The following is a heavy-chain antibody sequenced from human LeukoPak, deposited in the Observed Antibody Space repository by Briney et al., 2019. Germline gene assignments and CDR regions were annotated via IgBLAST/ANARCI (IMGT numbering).Heavy chain of an antibody. CDR2: INPNSGGT. CDR3: ARVFNYYDTSGYYT. D-gene: IGHD3-22*01. J-gene: IGHJ5*02. Sequence: ASVKVSCKASGYTFTGYFLHWVRQAPGQGLESMGWINPNSGGTTFAQKFQGRVTMTRDTSISTAYMELSRLRSDDTAVYYCARVFNYYDTSGYYTWGQGTLVTVSS. V-gene: IGHV1-2*02. CDR1: GYTFTGYF.